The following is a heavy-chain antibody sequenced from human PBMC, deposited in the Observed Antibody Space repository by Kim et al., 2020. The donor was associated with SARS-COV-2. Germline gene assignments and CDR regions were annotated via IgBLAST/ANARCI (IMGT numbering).Heavy chain of an antibody. CDR3: AREAVAGSFDH. D-gene: IGHD6-19*01. V-gene: IGHV1-3*01. J-gene: IGHJ4*02. Sequence: NTRYSQQLQARVSINRATSATTAYLELSGLRSEDTAVYYCAREAVAGSFDHWGQGTLVTVSS. CDR2: NT.